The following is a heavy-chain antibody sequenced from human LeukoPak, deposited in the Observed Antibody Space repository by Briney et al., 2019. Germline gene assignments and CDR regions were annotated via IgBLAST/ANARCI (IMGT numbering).Heavy chain of an antibody. D-gene: IGHD3-22*01. CDR2: INPNSGGT. CDR1: GYTFTGYC. CDR3: ARGPAKGYYYDSSGQGYFDY. Sequence: ASVKVSCKASGYTFTGYCMHWVRQAPGQGLEWMGWINPNSGGTNYAQKFQGRVTMTRDTSISTAYMELSRLRSDDTAVYYCARGPAKGYYYDSSGQGYFDYWGQGTLVTVSS. V-gene: IGHV1-2*02. J-gene: IGHJ4*02.